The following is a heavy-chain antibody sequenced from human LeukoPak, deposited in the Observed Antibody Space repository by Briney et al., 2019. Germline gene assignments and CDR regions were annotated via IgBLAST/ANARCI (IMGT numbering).Heavy chain of an antibody. CDR1: GYTFTSYY. CDR2: INPSGGST. CDR3: ARDLIAAAAGAVLYYFDY. D-gene: IGHD6-13*01. V-gene: IGHV1-46*01. J-gene: IGHJ4*02. Sequence: ASVKVSCKASGYTFTSYYMHWVRQAPGQGLEWMGIINPSGGSTSYAQKFQGRVTMTRDTSTSTVYMELSSLRSEDTAVYYYARDLIAAAAGAVLYYFDYWGQGTLVTVSS.